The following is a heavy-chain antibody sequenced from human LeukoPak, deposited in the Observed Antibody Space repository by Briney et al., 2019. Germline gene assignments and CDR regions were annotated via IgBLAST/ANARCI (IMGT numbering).Heavy chain of an antibody. D-gene: IGHD6-19*01. Sequence: ETLSLTCAVSGGSISSSNWWSWARQPPGKGLEWIGEIYHSGSTNYNPSLKSRVTISVDKSKNQFSLKLSSVTAADTAVYYCASSIAVAGTPQYYFDYWGQGTLVTVSS. CDR1: GGSISSSNW. J-gene: IGHJ4*02. V-gene: IGHV4-4*02. CDR3: ASSIAVAGTPQYYFDY. CDR2: IYHSGST.